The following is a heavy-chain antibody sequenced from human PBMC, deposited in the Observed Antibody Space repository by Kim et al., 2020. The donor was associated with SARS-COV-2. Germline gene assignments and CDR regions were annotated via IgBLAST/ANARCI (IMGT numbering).Heavy chain of an antibody. J-gene: IGHJ5*02. V-gene: IGHV3-30*01. D-gene: IGHD6-13*01. Sequence: DTVKGRFTISIDNSKNTLYLQMNSLRPEDTAVYYCAGGGDSSSWLNWFDPWGQGTLVTVSS. CDR3: AGGGDSSSWLNWFDP.